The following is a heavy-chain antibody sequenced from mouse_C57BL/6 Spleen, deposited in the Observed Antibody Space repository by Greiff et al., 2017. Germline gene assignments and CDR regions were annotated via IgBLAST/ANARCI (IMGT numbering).Heavy chain of an antibody. Sequence: VQLQESDAELVKPGASVKISCKVSGYTFTDHTIHWMKQRPEQGLEWIGYIYPRDGSTKYNEKFKGKATLTADKSSSTAYMQLNSLTSDDSAVYFCARDRVVATEAMDYWGQGTSVTVSS. CDR3: ARDRVVATEAMDY. V-gene: IGHV1-78*01. CDR2: IYPRDGST. CDR1: GYTFTDHT. J-gene: IGHJ4*01. D-gene: IGHD1-1*01.